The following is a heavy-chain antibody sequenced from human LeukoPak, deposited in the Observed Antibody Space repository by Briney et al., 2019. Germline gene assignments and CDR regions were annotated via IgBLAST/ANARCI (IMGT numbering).Heavy chain of an antibody. V-gene: IGHV4-38-2*02. J-gene: IGHJ4*02. Sequence: SETLSLTCTVSGYSISSGFYWGWIRQAPGKGLEWIGSIYHRESTYYNPSLKSRVTISVDTSKNQFSLRLTSVTAADTAVYYCARDATRMGNYFNYWGQGTLVTVFS. D-gene: IGHD5-12*01. CDR3: ARDATRMGNYFNY. CDR2: IYHREST. CDR1: GYSISSGFY.